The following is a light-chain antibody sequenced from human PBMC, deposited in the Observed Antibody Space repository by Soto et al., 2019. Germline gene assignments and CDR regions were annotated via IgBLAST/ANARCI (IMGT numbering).Light chain of an antibody. CDR2: EDN. Sequence: NFMLTQPHSVSESPGKTVTISCTRSSGSIASNNVQWYQQRPGSSPTTVIYEDNQRPSGVPDRFSGSIDSSSNSASLTISGLKSEDEADYCCQSYDSSNQGVFGGGTKLTVL. J-gene: IGLJ3*02. CDR3: QSYDSSNQGV. V-gene: IGLV6-57*01. CDR1: SGSIASNN.